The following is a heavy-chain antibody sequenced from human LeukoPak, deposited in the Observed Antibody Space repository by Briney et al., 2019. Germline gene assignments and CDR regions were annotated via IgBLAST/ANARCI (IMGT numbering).Heavy chain of an antibody. CDR1: GGSISSGGYS. Sequence: SQTLSLTCAVSGGSISSGGYSWSWIRQPPGKGLEWIGYIYHSGSTYYNPSLKSRVTISVDRSKNQFSLKLRSVTAADTAVYYCAREYCSGGACGRFDPWGQGTLVTVSS. J-gene: IGHJ5*02. CDR2: IYHSGST. D-gene: IGHD2-15*01. CDR3: AREYCSGGACGRFDP. V-gene: IGHV4-30-2*01.